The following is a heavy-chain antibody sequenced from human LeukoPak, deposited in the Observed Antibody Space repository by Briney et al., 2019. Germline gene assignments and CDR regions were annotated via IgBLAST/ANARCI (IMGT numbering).Heavy chain of an antibody. CDR3: AKDRGFWSGEDYFDY. D-gene: IGHD3-3*01. V-gene: IGHV3-30*02. J-gene: IGHJ4*02. Sequence: GGSLRLSCAASGFTFSSYGMHWVRQAPGKGLEWVAFIRYDGSNKYYADSVKGGFTISRDNSKNTLYLQMNRLRAEDTAVYYCAKDRGFWSGEDYFDYWGQGTLVTVSS. CDR1: GFTFSSYG. CDR2: IRYDGSNK.